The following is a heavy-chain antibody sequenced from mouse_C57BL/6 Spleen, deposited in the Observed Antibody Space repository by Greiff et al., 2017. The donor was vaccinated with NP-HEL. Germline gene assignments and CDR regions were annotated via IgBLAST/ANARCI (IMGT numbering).Heavy chain of an antibody. CDR2: INPNNGGT. D-gene: IGHD4-1*01. CDR3: ARANWDRAFAY. J-gene: IGHJ3*01. V-gene: IGHV1-18*01. Sequence: VQLQQSGPELVKPGASVKIPCKASGYTFTDYNMDWVKQSHGKSLEWIGDINPNNGGTIYNQKFKGKATLTVDKSSSTAYMELRSLTSDDTAVYYCARANWDRAFAYWGQGTLVTVSA. CDR1: GYTFTDYN.